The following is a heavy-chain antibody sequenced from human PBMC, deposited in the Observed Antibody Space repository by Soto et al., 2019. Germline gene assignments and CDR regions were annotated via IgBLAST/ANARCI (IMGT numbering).Heavy chain of an antibody. CDR2: ISAYNGNT. CDR1: GYTFTSYG. Sequence: ASVKVSCKASGYTFTSYGISWARQAPGQGLEWMGWISAYNGNTNYAQKLQGRVTMTTDTSTSTAYMELRSLRSDDTAVYYCARGYGDYVLFFPLSYYFDYWGQGTLVTVSS. CDR3: ARGYGDYVLFFPLSYYFDY. J-gene: IGHJ4*02. V-gene: IGHV1-18*01. D-gene: IGHD4-17*01.